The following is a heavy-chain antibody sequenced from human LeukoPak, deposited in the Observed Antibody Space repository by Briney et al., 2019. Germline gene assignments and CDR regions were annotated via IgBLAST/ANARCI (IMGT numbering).Heavy chain of an antibody. CDR2: INHNGNVN. CDR3: ARGGGLDV. V-gene: IGHV3-7*03. J-gene: IGHJ6*02. CDR1: GFTISSHW. D-gene: IGHD3-16*01. Sequence: PGGSLRLSCAASGFTISSHWMNWARQAPGKGLEWVASINHNGNVNYYVDSVKGRFTIPRDNAKNSLYLQMSNLRAEDTAVYFCARGGGLDVWGQGATVTVSS.